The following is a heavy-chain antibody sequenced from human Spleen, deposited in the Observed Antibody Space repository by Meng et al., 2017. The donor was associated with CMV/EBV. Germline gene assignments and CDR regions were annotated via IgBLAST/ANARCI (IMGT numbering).Heavy chain of an antibody. V-gene: IGHV2-5*01. J-gene: IGHJ4*02. CDR3: AHSSRNYDFRSGYFYYFDY. D-gene: IGHD3-3*01. Sequence: LRTSGAGVGWIRQPPGEALEWLAHIYWNGDEGYSPSLKSKLTITKDTSRNQVVLRMTNMDPVDTATYYCAHSSRNYDFRSGYFYYFDYRGQGTLVTVSS. CDR1: LRTSGAG. CDR2: IYWNGDE.